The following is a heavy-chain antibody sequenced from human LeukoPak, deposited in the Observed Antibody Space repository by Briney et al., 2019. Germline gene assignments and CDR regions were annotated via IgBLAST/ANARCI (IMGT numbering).Heavy chain of an antibody. CDR1: GGSISNYY. J-gene: IGHJ4*02. CDR2: IHYSGST. D-gene: IGHD3-10*01. CDR3: ARWYYYGSGSYAPFDF. V-gene: IGHV4-59*01. Sequence: SETLSLTCTVSGGSISNYYWSWIRQPPGKGLEWIGYIHYSGSTNYKSSLKSRVTISVDTSKNQFSLNLRSVTAADTAVYYCARWYYYGSGSYAPFDFWGQGTLVTVSS.